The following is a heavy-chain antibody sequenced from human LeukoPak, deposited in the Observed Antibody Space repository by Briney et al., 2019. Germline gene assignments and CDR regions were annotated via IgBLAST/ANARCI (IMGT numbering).Heavy chain of an antibody. V-gene: IGHV4-39*07. CDR3: ARDSGSYLFDY. CDR1: GGSISSSSYY. CDR2: IYYSGST. J-gene: IGHJ4*02. D-gene: IGHD1-26*01. Sequence: SETLSLTCTVSGGSISSSSYYWGWIRQPPGKGLEWIGSIYYSGSTYYNPSLKSRVTISVDTSKNQFSLQLNSVTPEDTAVYYCARDSGSYLFDYWGQGTLVTVSS.